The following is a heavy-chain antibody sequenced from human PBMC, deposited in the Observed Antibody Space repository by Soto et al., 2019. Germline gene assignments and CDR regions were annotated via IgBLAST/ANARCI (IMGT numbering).Heavy chain of an antibody. CDR3: ARGPPDGGNSAEYFQH. D-gene: IGHD2-21*02. CDR1: GGSISSGGYY. Sequence: QVQLQESGPGLVKPSQTLSLTCTVSGGSISSGGYYWSWIRQHPGKGLEWIGYIYYSGSTYYNPSLKSRVTISVDASKNQFSLKLSSVTAADTAVYYCARGPPDGGNSAEYFQHWGQGTLVTVSS. CDR2: IYYSGST. V-gene: IGHV4-31*03. J-gene: IGHJ1*01.